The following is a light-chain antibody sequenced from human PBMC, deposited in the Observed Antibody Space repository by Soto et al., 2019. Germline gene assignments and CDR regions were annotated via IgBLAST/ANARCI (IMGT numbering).Light chain of an antibody. V-gene: IGKV3-20*01. CDR2: GAS. Sequence: EIVLTQSPGTLSLSPGERATLSSRASQSVSNNYLAWYQQPPGKAPRLLIYGASNTATGIPDRLSGGGSGTDFTITIRSLQPDDAATYYCQEYDTLSTFGQGTKVDIK. CDR3: QEYDTLST. CDR1: QSVSNNY. J-gene: IGKJ1*01.